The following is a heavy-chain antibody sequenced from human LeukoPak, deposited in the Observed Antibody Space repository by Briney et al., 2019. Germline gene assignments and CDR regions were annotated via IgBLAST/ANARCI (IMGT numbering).Heavy chain of an antibody. V-gene: IGHV4-34*01. J-gene: IGHJ5*02. CDR2: IYYSGST. Sequence: SETLSLTCAVYGGSFSGYYWSWIRQPPGKGLEWIGSIYYSGSTYYNPSLKSRVTISVDTSKNQFSLKLSSVTAADTAVYYCARRYNWNRAENWFDPWGQGTLVTVSS. D-gene: IGHD1-20*01. CDR3: ARRYNWNRAENWFDP. CDR1: GGSFSGYY.